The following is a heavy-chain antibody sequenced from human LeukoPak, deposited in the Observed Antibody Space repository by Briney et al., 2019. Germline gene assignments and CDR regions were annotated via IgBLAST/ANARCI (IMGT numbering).Heavy chain of an antibody. D-gene: IGHD1-14*01. CDR1: GVPISSHY. CDR3: ARDKRINLDP. CDR2: IYYSGAT. J-gene: IGHJ5*02. Sequence: SETLSLTCTVSGVPISSHYWSWIRQPPGMGLEWIGYIYYSGATSYNPSLKSRVTISMDTSKNQVSLKLHTVTAADTALYFYARDKRINLDPWGQGTLVTVSS. V-gene: IGHV4-59*11.